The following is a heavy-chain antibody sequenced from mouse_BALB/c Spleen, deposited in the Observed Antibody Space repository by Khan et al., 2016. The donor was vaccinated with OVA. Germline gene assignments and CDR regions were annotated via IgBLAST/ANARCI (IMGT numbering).Heavy chain of an antibody. CDR2: VSTGGHYT. D-gene: IGHD1-1*01. CDR3: ARLAYFYDSEGFAY. V-gene: IGHV5-6*01. CDR1: GFTFSTYG. J-gene: IGHJ3*01. Sequence: EVKLMESGGDVVKPGGSLKLSCAASGFTFSTYGMSWVRQTPDKRLEWVATVSTGGHYTYYADTVKGRFTISRDNAKDTLYLQMSSLKSEDTAMFYCARLAYFYDSEGFAYWGQGTLSLSLQ.